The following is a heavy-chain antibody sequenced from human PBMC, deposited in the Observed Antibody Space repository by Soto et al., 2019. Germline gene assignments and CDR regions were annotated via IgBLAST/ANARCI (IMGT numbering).Heavy chain of an antibody. J-gene: IGHJ4*02. CDR3: ALSLYYYDSSYFDY. Sequence: QITLKESGPTLVKPTQTLTLTCTFSGFSLSTSGVGVGWIRQPPGKALEWLALIYWNDDKRYSPSLKSRLTITKDTSKNQVVLTMTNMDPVDTATYYRALSLYYYDSSYFDYWGQGTLVTVSS. D-gene: IGHD3-22*01. V-gene: IGHV2-5*01. CDR2: IYWNDDK. CDR1: GFSLSTSGVG.